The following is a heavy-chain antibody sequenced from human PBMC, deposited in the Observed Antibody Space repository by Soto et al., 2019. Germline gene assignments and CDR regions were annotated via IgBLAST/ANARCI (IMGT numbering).Heavy chain of an antibody. D-gene: IGHD5-18*01. Sequence: ASVKVSCKASGYSFYNFGLSWVRQAPGQGLEWMGGISGYNGDTNSAHKFQGRVTMTTDTSTTTAYMEVRSLTSDDTAVYYCARDKGYGFGWSSSSGMDVWGQGTTVTVSS. CDR1: GYSFYNFG. J-gene: IGHJ6*02. CDR3: ARDKGYGFGWSSSSGMDV. V-gene: IGHV1-18*01. CDR2: ISGYNGDT.